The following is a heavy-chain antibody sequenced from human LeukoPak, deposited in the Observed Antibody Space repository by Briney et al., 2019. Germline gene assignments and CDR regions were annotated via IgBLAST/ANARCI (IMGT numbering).Heavy chain of an antibody. V-gene: IGHV4-34*01. CDR3: ARGYSYGYV. CDR2: INHSGST. CDR1: GGSFSGYY. J-gene: IGHJ4*02. D-gene: IGHD5-18*01. Sequence: SETLSLTCAVYGGSFSGYYWSWIRQPSGKGLEWIGEINHSGSTNYNPSLKSRVTISVDTSKNQFFLKLSSVTAADTAVYYCARGYSYGYVWGQGTLVTVSS.